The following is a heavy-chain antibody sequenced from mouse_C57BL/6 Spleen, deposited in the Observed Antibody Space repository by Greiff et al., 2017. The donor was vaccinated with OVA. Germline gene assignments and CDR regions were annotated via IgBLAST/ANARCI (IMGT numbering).Heavy chain of an antibody. V-gene: IGHV5-16*01. J-gene: IGHJ1*03. CDR3: ARGPTGTDWYFDV. CDR2: INYDGSST. D-gene: IGHD4-1*02. CDR1: GFTFSDYY. Sequence: EVQLVESEGGLVQPGSSMKLSCTASGFTFSDYYMAWVRQVPEKGLEWVANINYDGSSTYYLDSLKSRFIISRDNAKNILYLQMSSLKSEDTATYYCARGPTGTDWYFDVWGTGTTVTVSS.